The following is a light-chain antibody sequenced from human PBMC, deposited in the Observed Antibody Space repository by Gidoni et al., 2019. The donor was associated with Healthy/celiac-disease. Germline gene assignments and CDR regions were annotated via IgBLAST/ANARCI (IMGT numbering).Light chain of an antibody. J-gene: IGKJ2*01. CDR3: MQGTHWPPWT. Sequence: VVMTQSPLSLSVTRGQPASISCRSSQSLVFSDGETYLNWFQQRPGQSPRRLIYNVSNRDSGVPDRVSGSGSDTDFTLKISRVEAEDVGFYYCMQGTHWPPWTFXXXTKLEIK. CDR2: NVS. CDR1: QSLVFSDGETY. V-gene: IGKV2-30*01.